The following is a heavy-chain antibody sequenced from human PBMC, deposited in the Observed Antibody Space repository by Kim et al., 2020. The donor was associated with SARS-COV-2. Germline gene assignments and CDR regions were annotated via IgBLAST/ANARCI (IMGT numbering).Heavy chain of an antibody. CDR2: IYTSGST. CDR1: GGSISSYY. Sequence: SETLSLTCTVSGGSISSYYWSWIREPAGKGLEWIGCIYTSGSTNYNPSLKSRVTMSVDTSKNQFSLKLSSVTAADTAVYYCARFGAVAGIDYWGQGTLVTVSS. CDR3: ARFGAVAGIDY. J-gene: IGHJ4*02. V-gene: IGHV4-4*07. D-gene: IGHD6-19*01.